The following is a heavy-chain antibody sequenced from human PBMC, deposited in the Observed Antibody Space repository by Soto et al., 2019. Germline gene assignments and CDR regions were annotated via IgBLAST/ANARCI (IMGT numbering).Heavy chain of an antibody. Sequence: GGSLRLSCAASAVTFSSYALTWVRQAPGKGLEWVSTISAGGGGTYYADSVKGRFTISRDNSKNTLYLQMSSLRAEDTAVYYCASENAAAGTFDYWGQGTLITVSS. CDR3: ASENAAAGTFDY. CDR2: ISAGGGGT. J-gene: IGHJ4*02. CDR1: AVTFSSYA. V-gene: IGHV3-23*01. D-gene: IGHD6-13*01.